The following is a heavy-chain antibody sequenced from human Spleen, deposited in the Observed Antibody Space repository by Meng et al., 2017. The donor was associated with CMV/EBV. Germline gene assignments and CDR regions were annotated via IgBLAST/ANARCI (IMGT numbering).Heavy chain of an antibody. V-gene: IGHV3-21*01. Sequence: GGSLRLSCVGSGFTFSSYSMNWVRQAPGKGLEWVSSISSSSSYIYYADSVKGRFTISRDNAENSLYLQMNSLRAEDTAVYYCARSMLEVNRYYYGMDVWGEGTPVTVSS. CDR1: GFTFSSYS. CDR3: ARSMLEVNRYYYGMDV. J-gene: IGHJ6*04. D-gene: IGHD3-3*01. CDR2: ISSSSSYI.